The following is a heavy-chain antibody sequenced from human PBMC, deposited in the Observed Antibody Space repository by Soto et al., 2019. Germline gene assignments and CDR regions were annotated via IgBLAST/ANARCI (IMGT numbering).Heavy chain of an antibody. J-gene: IGHJ6*02. D-gene: IGHD5-12*01. Sequence: GGSLRLSCAASGFTFSSYGMHWVRQAPGKGLEWVAVIWYDGSNKYYADSVKGRFTISRDNSKNTLYLQMNSLRAEDTAVYYCARDIVATIGLYYYYYGMDVWGQGTTVTVSS. V-gene: IGHV3-33*01. CDR1: GFTFSSYG. CDR3: ARDIVATIGLYYYYYGMDV. CDR2: IWYDGSNK.